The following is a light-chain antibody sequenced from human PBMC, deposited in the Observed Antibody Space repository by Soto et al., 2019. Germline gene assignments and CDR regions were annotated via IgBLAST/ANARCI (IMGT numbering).Light chain of an antibody. CDR2: LAS. V-gene: IGKV4-1*01. CDR3: QQYFGIPLT. CDR1: RSLLHGSNNENF. J-gene: IGKJ4*01. Sequence: DIVMTQSPDSLAVSLGERATINCKSSRSLLHGSNNENFLAWYQQRPGQPPKLLFYLASTRQSGVPERFSGSGSETDFTLTISSLRAEDVAVYYCQQYFGIPLTFGGGTKVEIK.